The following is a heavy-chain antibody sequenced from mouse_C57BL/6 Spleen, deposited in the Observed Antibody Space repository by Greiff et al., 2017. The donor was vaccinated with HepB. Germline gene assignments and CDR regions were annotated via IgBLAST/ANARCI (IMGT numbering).Heavy chain of an antibody. J-gene: IGHJ2*01. CDR3: ARVYYGSSDYFYY. D-gene: IGHD1-1*01. V-gene: IGHV1-52*01. CDR1: GYTFTSYW. Sequence: QVQLQQPGAELVRPGSSVKLSCKASGYTFTSYWMHWVKQRPIQGLEWIGNIDPSDSETHYNQKFKDKATLTVDKSSSTAYLQLSSLTSEDSAVYYCARVYYGSSDYFYYWGQGTTLTVSS. CDR2: IDPSDSET.